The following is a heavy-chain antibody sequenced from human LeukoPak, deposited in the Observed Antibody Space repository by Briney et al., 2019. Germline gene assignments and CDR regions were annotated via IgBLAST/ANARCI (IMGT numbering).Heavy chain of an antibody. CDR3: ARLLSGSYYKGVRWFDP. D-gene: IGHD3-10*01. CDR2: IYTSGST. Sequence: SETLSLTCTVSGGSISSYYWSWIRQPAGKGLEWIGRIYTSGSTNYNPSLKSRVTMSVDTSKNQFSLKLSSVTAADTAVYYCARLLSGSYYKGVRWFDPWGQGTLVTVSS. V-gene: IGHV4-4*07. J-gene: IGHJ5*02. CDR1: GGSISSYY.